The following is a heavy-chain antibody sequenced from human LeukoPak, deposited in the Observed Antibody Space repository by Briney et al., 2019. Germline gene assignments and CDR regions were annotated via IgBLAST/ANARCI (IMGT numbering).Heavy chain of an antibody. J-gene: IGHJ4*02. CDR2: INPNSGDT. CDR3: ATSPTGYSPGY. CDR1: GYTFTDYY. V-gene: IGHV1-2*02. D-gene: IGHD4-23*01. Sequence: ASVKVSCTASGYTFTDYYMHWVRQAPGQGLEWMGWINPNSGDTNYAQKFQGRVTITADESTSTAYMELSSLTSEDTAVYYCATSPTGYSPGYWGQGTLVTVSS.